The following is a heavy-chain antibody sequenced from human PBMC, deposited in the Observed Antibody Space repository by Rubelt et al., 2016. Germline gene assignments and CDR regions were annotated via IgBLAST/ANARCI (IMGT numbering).Heavy chain of an antibody. CDR1: GFTVSSNY. J-gene: IGHJ4*02. Sequence: EVQLVESGGGLVQPGGSLRLSCAASGFTVSSNYMSWVRQPPGKGLEWVSVIYSGGSTYYAASVKGRFTIARHNSKNTMYLQINSLRAEDTAVYYCARGRDYGDYWGQGTLVTVSS. CDR2: IYSGGST. V-gene: IGHV3-53*04. CDR3: ARGRDYGDY.